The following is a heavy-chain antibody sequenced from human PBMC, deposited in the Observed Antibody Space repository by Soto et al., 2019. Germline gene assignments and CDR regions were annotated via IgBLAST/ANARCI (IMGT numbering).Heavy chain of an antibody. J-gene: IGHJ4*02. CDR1: GDSVSSDGYF. CDR2: ISYTGDT. CDR3: ERIVVGVTIDY. D-gene: IGHD1-26*01. Sequence: SETLSLTCTVSGDSVSSDGYFWTWVRQPPGKGLEWIAYISYTGDTNYNPSLKSRVTISVDTSRNQFSLRVRSVSAADTAMYFCERIVVGVTIDYWGPGTLVTVSS. V-gene: IGHV4-61*08.